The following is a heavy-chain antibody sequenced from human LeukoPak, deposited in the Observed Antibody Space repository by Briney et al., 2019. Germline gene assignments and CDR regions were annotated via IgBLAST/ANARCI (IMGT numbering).Heavy chain of an antibody. Sequence: GGSLRVSCVASGFTFINYAMTWVRQAPVKGLEWVSIISGSGGRTYYADTLKGRFTISRDTSMNTFYLQMNSLRAEDTAVYYCAVCYWHSSGCRDDYWGQGTLVTVSS. CDR3: AVCYWHSSGCRDDY. D-gene: IGHD6-19*01. V-gene: IGHV3-23*01. CDR1: GFTFINYA. J-gene: IGHJ4*02. CDR2: ISGSGGRT.